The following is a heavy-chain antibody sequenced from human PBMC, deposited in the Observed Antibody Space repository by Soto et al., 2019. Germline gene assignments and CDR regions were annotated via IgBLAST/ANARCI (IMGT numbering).Heavy chain of an antibody. CDR2: ISFDGSNK. CDR3: AKSGGSYGYFDY. CDR1: GFAFSGYG. J-gene: IGHJ4*02. D-gene: IGHD1-26*01. V-gene: IGHV3-30*18. Sequence: GGSLRLSCAASGFAFSGYGMHWVRQAPGEGLEWVALISFDGSNKFYADSVKGRFTISRDNSKNTVYLEMNSLRTEDTAVYYCAKSGGSYGYFDYWGQGTLVTVSS.